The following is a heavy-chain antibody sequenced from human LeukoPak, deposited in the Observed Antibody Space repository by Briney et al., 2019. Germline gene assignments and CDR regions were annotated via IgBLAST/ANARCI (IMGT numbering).Heavy chain of an antibody. CDR1: GYTFTSYG. Sequence: ASVKVSCKASGYTFTSYGIGWVRQAPGQGLEWIGWISAYNGNTNYAQKLQGRVTMTTDTSMSTAYMELRSLRSDDTAVYYCARVNYDFWSAIFCNYMDVWGKGTTVTVSS. CDR3: ARVNYDFWSAIFCNYMDV. CDR2: ISAYNGNT. J-gene: IGHJ6*03. V-gene: IGHV1-18*01. D-gene: IGHD3-3*01.